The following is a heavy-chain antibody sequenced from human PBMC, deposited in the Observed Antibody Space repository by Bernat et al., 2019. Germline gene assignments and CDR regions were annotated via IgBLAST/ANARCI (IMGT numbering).Heavy chain of an antibody. CDR1: GFSLSTSGVG. D-gene: IGHD2-21*02. Sequence: QITLKESGPTLVKPTQTLTLTCTFSGFSLSTSGVGVGWIRQPPGKALEWLALIYWDDNKRYSPSLKSRLTITKDTSKNQVVLTMTNMDPVDTGTDYCAHSGLTLDGGNSVGYYTGLDVWGQGTTVTVTS. J-gene: IGHJ6*02. CDR2: IYWDDNK. CDR3: AHSGLTLDGGNSVGYYTGLDV. V-gene: IGHV2-5*02.